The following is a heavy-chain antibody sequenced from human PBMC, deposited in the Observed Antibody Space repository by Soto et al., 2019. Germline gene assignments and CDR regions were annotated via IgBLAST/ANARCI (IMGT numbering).Heavy chain of an antibody. V-gene: IGHV1-3*01. CDR3: ARDIPSSMGV. D-gene: IGHD2-2*02. CDR1: GYTFNSYA. CDR2: INAGNGNT. J-gene: IGHJ6*02. Sequence: ASLKVSCKASGYTFNSYALHWVRQAPGQRLEWMGWINAGNGNTKYSQKFQGRVTITRDTSASTAYMELSSLRSEDTAVYYCARDIPSSMGVWGQGTTVTVSS.